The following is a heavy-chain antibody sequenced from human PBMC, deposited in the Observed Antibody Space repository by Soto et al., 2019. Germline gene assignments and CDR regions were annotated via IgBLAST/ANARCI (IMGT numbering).Heavy chain of an antibody. D-gene: IGHD3-10*01. V-gene: IGHV1-18*01. J-gene: IGHJ6*03. CDR2: ISAYNGNT. CDR1: GYTFTSYG. CDR3: ARDHSYGSGSYTPYYYYMDV. Sequence: ASVKVSCKASGYTFTSYGISWVRQAPGQGLEWMGWISAYNGNTNYAQKLQGRVTMTTDTSTSTAYMELRSLRSDDTAVYYCARDHSYGSGSYTPYYYYMDVWGKGTTVTVSS.